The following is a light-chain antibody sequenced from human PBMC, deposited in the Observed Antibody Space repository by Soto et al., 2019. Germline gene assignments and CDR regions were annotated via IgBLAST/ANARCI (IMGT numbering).Light chain of an antibody. CDR2: DAS. CDR1: QSVSSY. Sequence: EMVLTQSPATLSLSPGERATLSCRASQSVSSYLAWYQQKPGQAPRLLIYDASNRATGIPARFSGSGSGTAFTLTISSLEPEDFAVYSCQQRSNWSLTFGGGTKVEIK. V-gene: IGKV3-11*01. J-gene: IGKJ4*01. CDR3: QQRSNWSLT.